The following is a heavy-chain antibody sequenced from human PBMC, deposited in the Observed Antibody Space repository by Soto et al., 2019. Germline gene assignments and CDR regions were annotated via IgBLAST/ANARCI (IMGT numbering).Heavy chain of an antibody. D-gene: IGHD3-16*02. J-gene: IGHJ4*02. CDR3: VREVSY. CDR1: GFTFKNHW. V-gene: IGHV3-7*01. Sequence: PGGSLRLSCAVAGFTFKNHWMNWVRQAPGKGLEWVANIKEDGGQMYYVDSVKGRFTISRDNAKNSLYLQMNSLRVEDTAVYYCVREVSYWGLGTLVTVSS. CDR2: IKEDGGQM.